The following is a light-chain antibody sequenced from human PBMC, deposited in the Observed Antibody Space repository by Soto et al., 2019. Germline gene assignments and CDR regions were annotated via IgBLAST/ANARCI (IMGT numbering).Light chain of an antibody. V-gene: IGKV3-15*01. CDR3: QQYNNSPRT. J-gene: IGKJ1*01. Sequence: EILFTQSPATLSLSPGERATLSWRASQSVSSYLAWYQQTPGQPPRILIYDASTRDTGIPVRFSGSGSGTECTLTISRLQSEDFEVYYCQQYNNSPRTFGQGTKVDIK. CDR2: DAS. CDR1: QSVSSY.